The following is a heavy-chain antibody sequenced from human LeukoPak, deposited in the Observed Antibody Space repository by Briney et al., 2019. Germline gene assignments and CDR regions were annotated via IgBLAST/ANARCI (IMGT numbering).Heavy chain of an antibody. CDR2: INHSGST. V-gene: IGHV4-34*01. Sequence: SETLSLTCAVYGGSFSGYYWSWIRQPPGKGLEWIGEINHSGSTNYNPSLKSRVTISVDTSKNQFSLKPSSVTAADTAVYYCASNSVNYDSSGYENWGQGTLVTVSS. D-gene: IGHD3-22*01. J-gene: IGHJ4*02. CDR1: GGSFSGYY. CDR3: ASNSVNYDSSGYEN.